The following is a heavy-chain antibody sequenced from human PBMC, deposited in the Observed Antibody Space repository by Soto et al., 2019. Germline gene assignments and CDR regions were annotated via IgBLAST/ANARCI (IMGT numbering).Heavy chain of an antibody. V-gene: IGHV3-21*06. CDR3: ARESEDLTSNFDY. CDR1: GFTFNNYA. CDR2: ISSTTNYI. Sequence: EVQLLESGGGLVQRGGSLRVSCAASGFTFNNYAMTWVRQAPGKGLEWVSSISSTTNYIYYGDSMKGRFTISRDNAKNSLYLEMNSLRAEDTAVYYCARESEDLTSNFDYWGQGTLVTVSS. J-gene: IGHJ4*02.